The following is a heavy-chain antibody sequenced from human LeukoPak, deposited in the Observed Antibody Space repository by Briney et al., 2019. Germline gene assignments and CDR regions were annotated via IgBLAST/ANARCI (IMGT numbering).Heavy chain of an antibody. D-gene: IGHD3-22*01. V-gene: IGHV4-38-2*02. CDR3: ARGISVVVMTYYFNY. CDR2: IYHSGST. J-gene: IGHJ4*02. Sequence: SETLSLTCTVSGYSISSGYYWGWIRQPPGKGLEWIGSIYHSGSTYYNPSLKSRVTISVDTSKNQFSLKLSSVTAADTAVYYCARGISVVVMTYYFNYWGQGTLVTVSS. CDR1: GYSISSGYY.